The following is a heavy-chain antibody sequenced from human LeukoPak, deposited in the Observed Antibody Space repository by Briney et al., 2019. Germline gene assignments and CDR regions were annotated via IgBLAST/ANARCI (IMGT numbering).Heavy chain of an antibody. CDR1: GFTFSSYA. V-gene: IGHV3-30-3*01. D-gene: IGHD1-26*01. CDR3: ARFSRSYVAFDI. J-gene: IGHJ3*02. CDR2: ISYDGSNK. Sequence: GRSLRLSCAASGFTFSSYAMHWVRQAPGKGLEWVAVISYDGSNKYYADSVKGRFTISRDNSKNTLYLQMNSLRAEDTAVYYCARFSRSYVAFDIWGQGTMVTVSS.